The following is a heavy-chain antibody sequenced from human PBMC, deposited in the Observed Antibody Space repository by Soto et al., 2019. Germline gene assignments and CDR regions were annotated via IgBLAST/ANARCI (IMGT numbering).Heavy chain of an antibody. CDR3: AKDRGIAVAGKPYYFDY. CDR1: GFTFSSYG. J-gene: IGHJ4*02. CDR2: ISYDGSNK. D-gene: IGHD6-19*01. V-gene: IGHV3-30*18. Sequence: GGSLRLSCAASGFTFSSYGMHWVRQAPGKGLEWVAVISYDGSNKYYADSVKGRFTISRDNSKNTLYLQMNSLRAEDTAVYYCAKDRGIAVAGKPYYFDYWGQGTLVTVSS.